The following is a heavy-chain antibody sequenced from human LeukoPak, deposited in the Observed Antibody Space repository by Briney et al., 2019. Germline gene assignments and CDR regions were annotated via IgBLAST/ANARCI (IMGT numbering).Heavy chain of an antibody. CDR2: ISASSGTM. Sequence: GGSLRLSCAASGFTFSSSSMTWVRQAPGKGLEWVTYISASSGTMEYADSVKGRFTISRDNGKNSLSLQMTSLRAEDTAVYYCAKIMVRGVISGFDYWGQGTLVTVSS. CDR3: AKIMVRGVISGFDY. CDR1: GFTFSSSS. V-gene: IGHV3-48*04. J-gene: IGHJ4*02. D-gene: IGHD3-10*01.